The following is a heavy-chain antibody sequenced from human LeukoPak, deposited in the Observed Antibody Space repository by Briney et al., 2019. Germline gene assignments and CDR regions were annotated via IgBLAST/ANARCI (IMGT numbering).Heavy chain of an antibody. J-gene: IGHJ4*02. CDR2: IRYDGSNK. CDR3: ARLPTHGDY. D-gene: IGHD4-11*01. CDR1: GFIFSTYG. V-gene: IGHV3-30*02. Sequence: GGALRLSCAASGFIFSTYGMHWVRQAPGKGLEGVAFIRYDGSNKYYADSVKGRFTIFRDNYKKKLYLQMNSLRDEDTAVYYCARLPTHGDYWGQGTLLTVSS.